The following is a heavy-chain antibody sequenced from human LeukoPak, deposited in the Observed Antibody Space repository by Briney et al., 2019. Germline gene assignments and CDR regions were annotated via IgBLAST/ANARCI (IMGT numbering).Heavy chain of an antibody. CDR2: ISAYNGNT. D-gene: IGHD5-18*01. Sequence: ASVKVSCKASGYTFTSYGISWVRQAPGQGLEWMGWISAYNGNTNYAQKLQGRVTMTTDTSTSTAYMELRSLRSDDTAVYYCARGESGYSYGGFYYYYMDVWGKGTTVTVSS. CDR1: GYTFTSYG. CDR3: ARGESGYSYGGFYYYYMDV. J-gene: IGHJ6*03. V-gene: IGHV1-18*01.